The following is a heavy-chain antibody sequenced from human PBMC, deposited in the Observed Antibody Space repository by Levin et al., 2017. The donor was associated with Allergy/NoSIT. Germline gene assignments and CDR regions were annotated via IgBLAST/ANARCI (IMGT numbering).Heavy chain of an antibody. D-gene: IGHD4-11*01. J-gene: IGHJ5*02. CDR1: GYTFTTYW. Sequence: KVSCKGSGYTFTTYWITWVRQMPGKGLEWMGRIDPTNSYTNYSPSFQGHVTISADKSISTAYLQWSSLKASATAMYYCARLTDYSNYIWFDRWGQGTLVTVSS. CDR2: IDPTNSYT. CDR3: ARLTDYSNYIWFDR. V-gene: IGHV5-10-1*01.